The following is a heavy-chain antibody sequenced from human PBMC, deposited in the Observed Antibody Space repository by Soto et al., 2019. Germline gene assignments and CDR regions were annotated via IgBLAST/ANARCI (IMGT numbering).Heavy chain of an antibody. CDR3: AREKVEMANFDY. CDR2: TYYRSKWYN. V-gene: IGHV6-1*01. J-gene: IGHJ4*02. D-gene: IGHD2-2*01. Sequence: SQTLSLTCVISGDSVSSNSAAWNWLRQSPSRGLEWLGRTYYRSKWYNDYAVSVKSRITINPDTSKNQFSLQLNSVTPEDTAVYYCAREKVEMANFDYWGQGTLVTVSS. CDR1: GDSVSSNSAA.